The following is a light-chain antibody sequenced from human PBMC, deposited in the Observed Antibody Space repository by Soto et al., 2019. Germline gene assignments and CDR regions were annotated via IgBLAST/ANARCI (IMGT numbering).Light chain of an antibody. CDR3: CSYAGSSTFWV. V-gene: IGLV2-23*02. J-gene: IGLJ3*02. Sequence: QSALTQPASVSGSPGQSITISCTGTSSDVGSYNLVSWYQQHPGKAPKLMIYEVXKRPSGVSNRFSGSKSGNTASLTISGXXXXXXXXXXCCSYAGSSTFWVFGGGTKLTVL. CDR1: SSDVGSYNL. CDR2: EVX.